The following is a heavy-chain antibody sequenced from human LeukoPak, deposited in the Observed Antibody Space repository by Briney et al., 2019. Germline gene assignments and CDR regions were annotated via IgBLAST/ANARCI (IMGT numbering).Heavy chain of an antibody. D-gene: IGHD5-12*01. CDR1: GFIFDDYD. V-gene: IGHV3-9*01. J-gene: IGHJ4*02. Sequence: GGSLRLSCAASGFIFDDYDMHWVRQAPGKGLEWVSGISWNSGSIGYADSVKGRFTISRDNAKKSLYLQMNSLRAEDTALYYCAKDPGYSDEVSFDYWGQGTLVTVSS. CDR2: ISWNSGSI. CDR3: AKDPGYSDEVSFDY.